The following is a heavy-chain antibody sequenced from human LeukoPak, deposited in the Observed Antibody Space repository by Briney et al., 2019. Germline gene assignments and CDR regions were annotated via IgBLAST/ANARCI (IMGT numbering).Heavy chain of an antibody. D-gene: IGHD2-15*01. CDR1: GASLSSYY. CDR3: ARREGSHYSVDI. Sequence: SETLSLNCTVSGASLSSYYWSWIRLLPGKGLEWIGSIYYSGVTNFNPSLKRRIAMSVDTSRNLFSLKLSSVTAADTAVYFCARREGSHYSVDIWGQGTTVTVSS. J-gene: IGHJ6*02. V-gene: IGHV4-59*08. CDR2: IYYSGVT.